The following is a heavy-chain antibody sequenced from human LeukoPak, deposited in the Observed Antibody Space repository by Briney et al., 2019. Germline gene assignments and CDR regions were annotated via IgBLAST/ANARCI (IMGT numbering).Heavy chain of an antibody. Sequence: GGSLRLSCAASGFTFDDYGMSWVRQAPGKGLEWVSGINWNGGSTGYADSVKGRFTISRDNAKNSLYLQMNSLRAEDTAVYYCARAYDFWSGYYNGYYYYGMDVWGQGTTVTVS. J-gene: IGHJ6*02. V-gene: IGHV3-20*04. CDR1: GFTFDDYG. CDR3: ARAYDFWSGYYNGYYYYGMDV. CDR2: INWNGGST. D-gene: IGHD3-3*01.